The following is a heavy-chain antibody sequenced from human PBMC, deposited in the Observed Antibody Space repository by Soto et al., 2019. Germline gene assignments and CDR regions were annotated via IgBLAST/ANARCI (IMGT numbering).Heavy chain of an antibody. V-gene: IGHV4-30-4*01. Sequence: QVQLQESGPGLVKPSQTLSLTCTVSGVSISDDNYYWSWIRQPPGKDLEWIGHIYNRGNTYNNPSLRSRLTLSLDTSKSQFSLTRNSVTAADTAVYYCAGGLSGDKVDQWGQGTLVTVSS. CDR3: AGGLSGDKVDQ. CDR1: GVSISDDNYY. D-gene: IGHD2-21*01. CDR2: IYNRGNT. J-gene: IGHJ4*02.